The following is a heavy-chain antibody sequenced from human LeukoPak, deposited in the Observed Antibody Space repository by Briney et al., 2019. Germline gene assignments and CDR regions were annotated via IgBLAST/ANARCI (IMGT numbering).Heavy chain of an antibody. J-gene: IGHJ4*02. D-gene: IGHD6-19*01. V-gene: IGHV4-4*07. CDR3: ARVGMAVAESFFDY. CDR2: LYTSGST. Sequence: SETLSLTCTVSGDSISGYYWSWIRQTAGKGLEWIGRLYTSGSTNYNPSLKSRVTMSVDTSRNQFSLKLTSVTAADTAVYYCARVGMAVAESFFDYWGQGTLVTVSS. CDR1: GDSISGYY.